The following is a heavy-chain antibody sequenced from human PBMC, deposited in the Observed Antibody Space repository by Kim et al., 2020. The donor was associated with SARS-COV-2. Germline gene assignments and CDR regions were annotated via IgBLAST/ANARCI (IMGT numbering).Heavy chain of an antibody. CDR2: IYPGDSDT. V-gene: IGHV5-51*01. CDR3: ARTANSYSVSSYDY. Sequence: GESLKISCKGSGYSFSNYWIGWVRQMPGKGLESMGIIYPGDSDTIYSPSFQGQVTISADRSISTAYLQWSSLRASDSAMYYCARTANSYSVSSYDYLGQG. J-gene: IGHJ4*02. D-gene: IGHD1-26*01. CDR1: GYSFSNYW.